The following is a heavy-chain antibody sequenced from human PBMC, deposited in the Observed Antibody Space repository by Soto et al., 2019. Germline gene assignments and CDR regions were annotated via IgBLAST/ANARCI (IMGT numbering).Heavy chain of an antibody. CDR2: IHHGGNS. D-gene: IGHD1-26*01. Sequence: QVQLQESGPGLVKPSGTLSLTCAVSGDSIISDKWWSWVRQAPGKGLEWIGEIHHGGNSKYNPSLKSRVIISVDRSKNQFSLNLTSVTDADPAVYYCARGESQQPRDYWGQGTLVTVSS. CDR3: ARGESQQPRDY. J-gene: IGHJ4*02. V-gene: IGHV4-4*02. CDR1: GDSIISDKW.